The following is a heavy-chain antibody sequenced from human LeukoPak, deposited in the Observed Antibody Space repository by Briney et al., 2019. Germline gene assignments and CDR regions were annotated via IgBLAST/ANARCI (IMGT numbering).Heavy chain of an antibody. V-gene: IGHV4-39*01. Sequence: PSETLSLTCTVSGGSISSSSYYWGWIRQPPGKGLEWIGRIYYSGSTYYNPSLKSRVTISVDTSKNQFSLKLSSVTAADTAVYYCATRRSSSSMDVWGKGTTVTVSS. CDR1: GGSISSSSYY. D-gene: IGHD6-6*01. CDR3: ATRRSSSSMDV. J-gene: IGHJ6*04. CDR2: IYYSGST.